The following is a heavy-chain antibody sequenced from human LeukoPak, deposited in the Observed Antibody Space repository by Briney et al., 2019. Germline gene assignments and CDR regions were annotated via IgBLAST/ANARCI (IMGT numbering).Heavy chain of an antibody. CDR1: GFTFRSYW. Sequence: GGSLRLSCAASGFTFRSYWMYWVRQAPGKGLVWVSRTNSDGSSTSYADSVKGRFTISRDNAKNTVYLQMNSLRAEDTAVYYCARGGRYSTDNWFDPWGQGTLVTVSS. V-gene: IGHV3-74*01. CDR2: TNSDGSST. D-gene: IGHD6-13*01. CDR3: ARGGRYSTDNWFDP. J-gene: IGHJ5*02.